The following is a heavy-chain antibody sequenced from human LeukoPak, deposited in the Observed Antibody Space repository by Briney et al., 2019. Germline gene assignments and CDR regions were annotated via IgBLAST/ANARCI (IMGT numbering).Heavy chain of an antibody. Sequence: GSLRLSCAASGFALSAYWMNWIRQPPGKGLEWIGEINHSGSTNYNPSLKSRVTISVDTSKNQFSLKLSSVTAADTAVYYSARAPKYYDFWSGYQLMGSDWFDPWGQGTLVTVSS. D-gene: IGHD3-3*01. J-gene: IGHJ5*02. CDR2: INHSGST. CDR3: ARAPKYYDFWSGYQLMGSDWFDP. V-gene: IGHV4-34*01. CDR1: GFALSAYW.